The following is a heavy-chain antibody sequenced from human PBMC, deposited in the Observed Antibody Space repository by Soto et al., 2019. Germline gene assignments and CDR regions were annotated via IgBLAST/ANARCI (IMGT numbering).Heavy chain of an antibody. Sequence: SETLSLTCTVSGGSISGYYCSWIRQPPGKGLEWIGYMYNTGSTVYNPSFKSRVTISVDTSKNQFPLKLNSVTAADTAVYYCARDLWGYCGTDCYPLDVWGQGTTVTVSS. CDR2: MYNTGST. D-gene: IGHD2-21*02. CDR1: GGSISGYY. J-gene: IGHJ6*02. V-gene: IGHV4-59*01. CDR3: ARDLWGYCGTDCYPLDV.